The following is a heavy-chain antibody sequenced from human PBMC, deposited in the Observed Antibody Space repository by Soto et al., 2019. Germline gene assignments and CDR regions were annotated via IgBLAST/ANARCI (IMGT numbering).Heavy chain of an antibody. D-gene: IGHD6-13*01. CDR2: ITSSGTTV. CDR1: GFTFSSYS. CDR3: ARGSSNWAYYFDF. V-gene: IGHV3-48*02. J-gene: IGHJ4*02. Sequence: EVHLVESGGGLVQPGGSLRLSCAASGFTFSSYSLNWVRQAPGKGLEWVSYITSSGTTVYYADSVRGRFTISRDHAKNSLSLQMNSLRDDDTAVYYCARGSSNWAYYFDFWGQGTLVTVSS.